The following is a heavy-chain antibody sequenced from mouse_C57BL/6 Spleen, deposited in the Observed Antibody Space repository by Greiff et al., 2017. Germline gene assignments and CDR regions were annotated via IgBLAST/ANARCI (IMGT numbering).Heavy chain of an antibody. J-gene: IGHJ1*03. CDR2: IYIGNGYT. D-gene: IGHD2-5*01. CDR3: ARKNYSNYERYWYFDV. V-gene: IGHV1-58*01. Sequence: VQLKESGAELVRPGSSVKMSCKTSGYTFTSYGINWVKQRPGQGLEWIGYIYIGNGYTEYNEKFKGKATLTSDTSSSTAYMQLSSLTSEDSAIYFCARKNYSNYERYWYFDVWGTGTTVTVSS. CDR1: GYTFTSYG.